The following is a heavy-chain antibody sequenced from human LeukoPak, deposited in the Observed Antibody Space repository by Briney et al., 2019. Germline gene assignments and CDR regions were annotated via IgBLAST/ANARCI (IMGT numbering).Heavy chain of an antibody. J-gene: IGHJ4*02. CDR2: INPSGGST. CDR3: ARDSRPSYDSSGYYYPGDY. Sequence: ASVKVSCKASGYTFTSYYMHWVRQAPGQGLEWMAIINPSGGSTSYAQKFPGRVTMTRDTSTSTVYMELSSLRSEDTAVYYCARDSRPSYDSSGYYYPGDYWGQGTLVTVSS. V-gene: IGHV1-46*01. CDR1: GYTFTSYY. D-gene: IGHD3-22*01.